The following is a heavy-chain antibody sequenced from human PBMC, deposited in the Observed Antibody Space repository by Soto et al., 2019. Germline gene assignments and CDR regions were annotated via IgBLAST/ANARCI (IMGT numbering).Heavy chain of an antibody. Sequence: GGSLRLSXAASGFTFSSYEMNWVRQAPGKGLEWVSYISSSGSTIYYADSVKGRFTISRDNAKNSLYLQMNSLRAEDTAVYYCAREGKYSSSWYRPHYYDYGMDVWGQGTTVTVSS. D-gene: IGHD6-13*01. CDR1: GFTFSSYE. V-gene: IGHV3-48*03. J-gene: IGHJ6*02. CDR2: ISSSGSTI. CDR3: AREGKYSSSWYRPHYYDYGMDV.